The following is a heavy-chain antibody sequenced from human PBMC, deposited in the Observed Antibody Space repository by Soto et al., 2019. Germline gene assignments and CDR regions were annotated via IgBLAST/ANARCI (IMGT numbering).Heavy chain of an antibody. D-gene: IGHD2-21*02. CDR2: IYYSGST. J-gene: IGHJ6*02. CDR3: ARQGYGGNSYYYYGMDV. Sequence: QVQLQESGPGLVKPSETLSLTCTVSGGSISSYYWSWIRQPPGKGLEWIGYIYYSGSTNYNPSLKSRVTISVDTSKNQFSRKLSSVTAADTAVYYCARQGYGGNSYYYYGMDVWGQGTTVTVSS. V-gene: IGHV4-59*08. CDR1: GGSISSYY.